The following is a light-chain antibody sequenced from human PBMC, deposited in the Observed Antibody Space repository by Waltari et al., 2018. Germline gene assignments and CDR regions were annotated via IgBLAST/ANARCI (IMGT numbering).Light chain of an antibody. J-gene: IGLJ1*01. CDR1: ASDVGGYRY. V-gene: IGLV2-8*01. CDR3: SSYAGSNNYV. Sequence: QSALTQPPSASGSPGQSVTISCTGTASDVGGYRYVSWCQQHPGKAPKLFIFGVSKRPSGVPDRFSGSKAGNTASLTVAGLQAEDEADYYCSSYAGSNNYVFGTGTKVTVL. CDR2: GVS.